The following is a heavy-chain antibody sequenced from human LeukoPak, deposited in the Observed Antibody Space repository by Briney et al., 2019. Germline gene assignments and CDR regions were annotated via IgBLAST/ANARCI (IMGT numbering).Heavy chain of an antibody. CDR1: GFTFSSYG. D-gene: IGHD6-6*01. Sequence: TGGSLRLSCAASGFTFSSYGMHWVRQAPGKGLEWVSYISSSGSTIYYADSVKGRFTISRDNAENSLYLQMNSLRAEDTAVYYCARDSTIEYSSSSGDYWGQGTLVTVSS. J-gene: IGHJ4*02. CDR3: ARDSTIEYSSSSGDY. CDR2: ISSSGSTI. V-gene: IGHV3-48*04.